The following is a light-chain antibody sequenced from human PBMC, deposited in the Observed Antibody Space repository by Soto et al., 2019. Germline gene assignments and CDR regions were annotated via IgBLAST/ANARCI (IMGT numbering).Light chain of an antibody. V-gene: IGKV3-20*01. CDR3: QQYGSSPPT. CDR2: GAS. CDR1: QGVSSDS. J-gene: IGKJ2*01. Sequence: EIVLTQSPGTLSFSPGERATLSCRASQGVSSDSLAWYQQKPGQAPRLLIYGASSRATGIPDRFSGSGSGTDFTLTVSRLEPEDFAVFYCQQYGSSPPTFGQGTKWIS.